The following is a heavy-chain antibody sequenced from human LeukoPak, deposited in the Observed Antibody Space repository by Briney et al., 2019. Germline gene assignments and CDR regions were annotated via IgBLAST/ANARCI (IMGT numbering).Heavy chain of an antibody. CDR3: ARGIAPRGDAFDI. CDR1: GFIFSSYT. CDR2: ISYDGNNK. V-gene: IGHV3-30*04. Sequence: GGSLRLSCAASGFIFSSYTMHWVRQTPGKGLEWVTVISYDGNNKYYTDSVKGRFTISRDNSKNTLYLQMNGLRAEDTAVYYCARGIAPRGDAFDIWGQGTMVTVSS. J-gene: IGHJ3*02. D-gene: IGHD2/OR15-2a*01.